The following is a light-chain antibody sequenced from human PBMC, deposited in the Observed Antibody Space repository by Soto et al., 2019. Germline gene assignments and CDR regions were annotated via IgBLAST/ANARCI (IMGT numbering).Light chain of an antibody. CDR2: GAS. CDR1: QSISTN. J-gene: IGKJ4*01. CDR3: QHYYERPLT. Sequence: EIVMTQSPATLSVSPGERATLSCRASQSISTNLAWYQQKPGQGPRLLIFGASTGAIGIPARFSGSGSGTDFTLTISSLQSEDFAVYFCQHYYERPLTFGGGTKVDIK. V-gene: IGKV3-15*01.